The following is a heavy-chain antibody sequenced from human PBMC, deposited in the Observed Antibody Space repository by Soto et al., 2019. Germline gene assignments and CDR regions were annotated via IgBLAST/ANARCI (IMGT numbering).Heavy chain of an antibody. J-gene: IGHJ5*02. Sequence: QVQLVESGGGVVQPGRSLRLSCAASGFTFSSYAMHWVRQAPGKGLEWVAVISYDGSNKYYADSVKGRFTISRDNSKNTLYLQMNSLRDEDTAVYYCARGVTMVRGWFDPWGQETLVTVSS. D-gene: IGHD3-10*01. CDR1: GFTFSSYA. CDR3: ARGVTMVRGWFDP. CDR2: ISYDGSNK. V-gene: IGHV3-30-3*01.